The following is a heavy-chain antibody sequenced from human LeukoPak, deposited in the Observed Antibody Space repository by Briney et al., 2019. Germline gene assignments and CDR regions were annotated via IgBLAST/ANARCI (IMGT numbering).Heavy chain of an antibody. CDR3: AKDRFPGIAAAGPDP. D-gene: IGHD6-13*01. J-gene: IGHJ5*02. CDR2: ISGSGGST. CDR1: GFTFSSYA. V-gene: IGHV3-23*01. Sequence: GGSLRLSCAASGFTFSSYAMSWVRQAPGKGLEWVSVISGSGGSTYYADSVKGRFTISRDNSKNTLYLQMNSLRAEDTAVYYCAKDRFPGIAAAGPDPWGQGTLVTVSS.